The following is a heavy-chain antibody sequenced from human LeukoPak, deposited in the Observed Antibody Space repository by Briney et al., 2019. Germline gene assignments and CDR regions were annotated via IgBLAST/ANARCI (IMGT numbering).Heavy chain of an antibody. V-gene: IGHV3-23*01. Sequence: GGSLRLSCAASRFTFSSYAMSWVRQAPGKGLEWVSAISGSGYNTNYADSVKGRFTISRDNSRNTLYLQMNYLRAEDTAVYYCAKDHSLTLTTVSHYFDYWGQGTLVTVSS. CDR1: RFTFSSYA. CDR2: ISGSGYNT. J-gene: IGHJ4*02. D-gene: IGHD4-17*01. CDR3: AKDHSLTLTTVSHYFDY.